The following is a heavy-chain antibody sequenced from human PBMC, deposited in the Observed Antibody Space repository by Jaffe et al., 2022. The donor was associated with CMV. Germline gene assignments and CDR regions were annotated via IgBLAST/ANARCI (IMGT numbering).Heavy chain of an antibody. J-gene: IGHJ3*02. V-gene: IGHV4-39*01. CDR1: GGSISSSSYY. CDR3: ARPGVMVRGVRGAFDI. D-gene: IGHD3-10*01. Sequence: QLQLQESGPGLVKPSETLSLTCTVSGGSISSSSYYWGWIRQPPGKGLEWIGSIYYSGSTYYNPSLKSRVTISVDTSKNQFSLKLSSVTAADTAVYYCARPGVMVRGVRGAFDIWGQGTMVTVSS. CDR2: IYYSGST.